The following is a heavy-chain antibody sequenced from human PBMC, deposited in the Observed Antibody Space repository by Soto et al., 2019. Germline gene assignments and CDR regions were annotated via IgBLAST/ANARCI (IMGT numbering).Heavy chain of an antibody. CDR1: GLSISSTSFH. Sequence: PSETLSLTCTLSGLSISSTSFHWGWIRQPPGQGLEWIGSIYYSGSTYYSPSLKSRVTISLDTSKNQFSLKLSSVTAADTAVHYCARRERAAGTDWWFDPWGQGTLVT. CDR3: ARRERAAGTDWWFDP. D-gene: IGHD6-13*01. CDR2: IYYSGST. J-gene: IGHJ5*02. V-gene: IGHV4-39*01.